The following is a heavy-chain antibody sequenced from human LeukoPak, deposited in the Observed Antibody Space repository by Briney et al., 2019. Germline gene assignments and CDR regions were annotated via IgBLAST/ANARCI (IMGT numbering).Heavy chain of an antibody. J-gene: IGHJ4*02. CDR1: GFTFSSYG. Sequence: PGGSLRLSCAASGFTFSSYGMHWVRQAPGRGLEWVAVISYDGSNKYYADSVKGRFTISRDNSKNTLYLQMNSLRAEDTAVYYCAKDGGYYDILTGYYGGWGYWGQGTLVTVSS. V-gene: IGHV3-30*18. CDR2: ISYDGSNK. D-gene: IGHD3-9*01. CDR3: AKDGGYYDILTGYYGGWGY.